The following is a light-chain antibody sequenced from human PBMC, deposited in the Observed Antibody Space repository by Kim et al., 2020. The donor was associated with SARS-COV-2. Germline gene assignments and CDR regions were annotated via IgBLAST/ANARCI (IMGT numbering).Light chain of an antibody. V-gene: IGKV3-15*01. Sequence: EIVMTQSPGTLSVSPGERATLSCRASQSVSSNLAWYQQKPGQAPRPLIYGASTRATAVPAKFSGSGSGTDFTLIISSLQSEDFAVYYCQQYYNWPPTFGQGTKVYIK. CDR1: QSVSSN. CDR3: QQYYNWPPT. J-gene: IGKJ1*01. CDR2: GAS.